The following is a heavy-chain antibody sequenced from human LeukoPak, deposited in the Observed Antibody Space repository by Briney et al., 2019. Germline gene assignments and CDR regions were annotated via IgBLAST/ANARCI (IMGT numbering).Heavy chain of an antibody. CDR1: GGSISSSSYY. J-gene: IGHJ4*02. CDR3: ARHGSASGSYRYYSDY. CDR2: IYYSGST. D-gene: IGHD1-26*01. V-gene: IGHV4-39*01. Sequence: PSETLSLTCTVSGGSISSSSYYWGWIRQPPGKGLEWIGSIYYSGSTYYNPSLKSRVTISVDTSKNQFSLKLSSVTAADTAVYYCARHGSASGSYRYYSDYWGQGTLVTVSS.